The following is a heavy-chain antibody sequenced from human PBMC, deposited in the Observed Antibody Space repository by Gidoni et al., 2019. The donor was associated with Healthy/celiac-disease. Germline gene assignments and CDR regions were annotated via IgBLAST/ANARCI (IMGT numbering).Heavy chain of an antibody. Sequence: QVQLVESGGGVVQPGRSLSLSCAASGFTFSSYGMHWVRQAPGKGLEWVAVISYDGSNKYYADSVKGRFTISRDNSKNTLYLQMNSLRAEDTAVYYCAKAPDSAAGGGFDYWGQGTLVTVSS. CDR3: AKAPDSAAGGGFDY. J-gene: IGHJ4*02. V-gene: IGHV3-30*18. CDR2: ISYDGSNK. D-gene: IGHD2-2*01. CDR1: GFTFSSYG.